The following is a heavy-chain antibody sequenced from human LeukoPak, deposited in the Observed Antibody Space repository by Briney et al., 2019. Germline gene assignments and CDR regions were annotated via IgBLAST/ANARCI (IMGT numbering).Heavy chain of an antibody. CDR1: GFTFSDYY. J-gene: IGHJ4*02. V-gene: IGHV3-11*01. Sequence: GGSLRLSRAASGFTFSDYYMSWIRQAPGKGLEWVSYISSSSNTIYYADSVKGRFTVSRDNAKNSLYLQMNSLRAEDTAVYYCARRRDYFDYWGQGTLVTVSS. CDR3: ARRRDYFDY. CDR2: ISSSSNTI.